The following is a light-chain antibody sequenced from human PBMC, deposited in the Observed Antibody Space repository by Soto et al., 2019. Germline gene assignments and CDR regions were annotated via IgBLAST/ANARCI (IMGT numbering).Light chain of an antibody. Sequence: DIQMTQSPSSLSASVGDRVTXTCXASQGISRHLAWYQQKPGKAPEPLIYAASTLESGVPSRFSGSGSGTEFTLTISSLQPEDFATYYCQQLSSYPITFGQGTRLEIK. V-gene: IGKV1-9*01. J-gene: IGKJ5*01. CDR1: QGISRH. CDR2: AAS. CDR3: QQLSSYPIT.